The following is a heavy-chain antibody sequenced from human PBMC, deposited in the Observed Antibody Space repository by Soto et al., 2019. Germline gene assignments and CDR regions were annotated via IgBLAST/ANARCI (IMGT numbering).Heavy chain of an antibody. D-gene: IGHD4-17*01. V-gene: IGHV1-69*02. CDR3: ARAGSDGDYPPT. Sequence: QVQLVQSGADVKKPGSSVKVSCKASGGTFSSYTISWVRQAPGQGLEWMGRIIPILGIANYAQKFQGRVTITADKSTSTAYLELSSLRSEDTAVYYCARAGSDGDYPPTWGQGTLVTVSS. CDR2: IIPILGIA. J-gene: IGHJ4*02. CDR1: GGTFSSYT.